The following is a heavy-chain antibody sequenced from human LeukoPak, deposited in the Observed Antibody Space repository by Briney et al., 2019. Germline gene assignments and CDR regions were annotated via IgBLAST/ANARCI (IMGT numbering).Heavy chain of an antibody. CDR1: GFTVSSNY. D-gene: IGHD3-10*01. J-gene: IGHJ3*02. V-gene: IGHV3-66*01. CDR3: ARSSMVRGPRGDAFDI. CDR2: IYSGGST. Sequence: PGGSLRLSCAASGFTVSSNYMSWVRQAPGKGLEWVSVIYSGGSTYYADSVKGRFTISRDNSKNTLYLQMNSLRAEDTAVYYCARSSMVRGPRGDAFDIWGQGTMVTVSS.